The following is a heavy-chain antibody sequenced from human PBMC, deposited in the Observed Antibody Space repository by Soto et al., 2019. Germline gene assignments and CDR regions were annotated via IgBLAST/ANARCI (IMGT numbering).Heavy chain of an antibody. J-gene: IGHJ4*02. V-gene: IGHV4-59*01. Sequence: PSETLSLTCTVSSGSISSYYWSWIRQPPGKGLEWIGYISYVGSTYYNPSLKNRVTISVDTSKDQFSLKVNSVTAADTAVYFCARWIGGYCSSPGCYSFDNWGQGTLVTVSS. CDR1: SGSISSYY. CDR2: ISYVGST. CDR3: ARWIGGYCSSPGCYSFDN. D-gene: IGHD2-2*02.